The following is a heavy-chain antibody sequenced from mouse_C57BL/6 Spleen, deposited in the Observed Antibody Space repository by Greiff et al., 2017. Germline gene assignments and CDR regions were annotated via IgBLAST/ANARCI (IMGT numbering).Heavy chain of an antibody. CDR3: AINYAWGYSNFDG. Sequence: QVQLQQPGAELVKPGASVKLSCKASGYTFTSYWMHWVKQRPGQGLEWIGRINPTDGDTNYNQKFKGKATLTVDKSSSTAYMQLSSLTSEDSAVYYCAINYAWGYSNFDGWGTGTTVTVSS. V-gene: IGHV1-74*01. D-gene: IGHD1-1*02. CDR1: GYTFTSYW. J-gene: IGHJ1*03. CDR2: INPTDGDT.